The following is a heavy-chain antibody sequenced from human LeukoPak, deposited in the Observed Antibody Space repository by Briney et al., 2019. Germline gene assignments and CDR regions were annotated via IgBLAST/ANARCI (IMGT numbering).Heavy chain of an antibody. V-gene: IGHV4-59*01. Sequence: PSETLSLTCTVSGGSMTNYYWSWIRRPPGQGLEWIGYIYYDGTTYSNPSLKSRVSISVDTSKNQFSLRLSSVTAADTAVYYCARHDPPRSSLDYWGQGTLVTVSS. J-gene: IGHJ4*02. D-gene: IGHD6-13*01. CDR1: GGSMTNYY. CDR2: IYYDGTT. CDR3: ARHDPPRSSLDY.